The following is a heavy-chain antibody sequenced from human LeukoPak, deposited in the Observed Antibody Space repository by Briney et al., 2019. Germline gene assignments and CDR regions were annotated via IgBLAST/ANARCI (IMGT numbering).Heavy chain of an antibody. CDR3: AKERLAVAGTFDY. V-gene: IGHV3-30*02. CDR1: GFTFSSYS. D-gene: IGHD6-19*01. CDR2: IRYDGSNK. J-gene: IGHJ4*02. Sequence: GGSLRLSCAASGFTFSSYSMNWVRQAPGKGLEWVAFIRYDGSNKYYADSVKGRFTISRDNSKNTLYLQMNSLRAEDTAVYYCAKERLAVAGTFDYWGQGTLVTVSS.